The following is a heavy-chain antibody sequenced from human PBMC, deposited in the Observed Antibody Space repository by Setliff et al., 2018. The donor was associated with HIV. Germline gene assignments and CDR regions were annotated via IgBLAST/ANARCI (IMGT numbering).Heavy chain of an antibody. Sequence: ASVKVSCKASEYTFTLYGIHWVRQAPGQRPEWVGWINAGNGDTKYSQKFQGRVTITRDTSASTAYMELSSLRSEDTAVYYYVTGSAARPFDYWGQGTLVTVSS. D-gene: IGHD6-6*01. J-gene: IGHJ4*02. CDR2: INAGNGDT. V-gene: IGHV1-3*01. CDR3: VTGSAARPFDY. CDR1: EYTFTLYG.